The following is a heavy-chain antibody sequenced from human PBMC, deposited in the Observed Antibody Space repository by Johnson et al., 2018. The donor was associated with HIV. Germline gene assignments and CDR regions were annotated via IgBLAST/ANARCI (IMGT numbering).Heavy chain of an antibody. Sequence: VQLVASGGGLVQPGGSLRLSRAAFGFNLSDHYMDWLRHAPGKGLEWVGRTRKKVASYTTVYAASVTGRFTVSRDDSKNSVYLQMNSMTPEDTAVYYCARGCGSRSGSPCYDPFDIWGQGTMVTVSS. V-gene: IGHV3-72*01. CDR3: ARGCGSRSGSPCYDPFDI. CDR1: GFNLSDHY. CDR2: TRKKVASYTT. D-gene: IGHD1-26*01. J-gene: IGHJ3*02.